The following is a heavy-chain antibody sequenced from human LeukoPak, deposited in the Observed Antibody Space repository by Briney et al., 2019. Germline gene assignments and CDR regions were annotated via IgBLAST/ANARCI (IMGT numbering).Heavy chain of an antibody. Sequence: ASVKVSCKVSGYTLTELSMHWVRQAPGKGLEWMGGFDPGDGETIYAQKFQGRVTMTQDTSTDTAYMELSSLRSEDTAVYYCATVDVLRYFDWLTFGQRATNWFDPWGQGTLVTVSA. CDR1: GYTLTELS. CDR2: FDPGDGET. J-gene: IGHJ5*02. CDR3: ATVDVLRYFDWLTFGQRATNWFDP. D-gene: IGHD3-9*01. V-gene: IGHV1-24*01.